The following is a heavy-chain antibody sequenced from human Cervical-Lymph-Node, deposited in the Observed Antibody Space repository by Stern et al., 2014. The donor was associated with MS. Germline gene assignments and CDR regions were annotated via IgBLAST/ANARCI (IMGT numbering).Heavy chain of an antibody. CDR2: IFLDDEK. CDR1: GFSLSNARMG. V-gene: IGHV2-26*01. J-gene: IGHJ4*02. CDR3: ARILYDGAYRGDY. D-gene: IGHD3-10*01. Sequence: QVTLRESGPVLVKPTETLMLTCTVSGFSLSNARMGVSWIRQPPGKALEWLAHIFLDDEKAYRTSLKTRLTISKGTSKRPVVLTMTNMAPVNTATYFCARILYDGAYRGDYWGQGILVTVSS.